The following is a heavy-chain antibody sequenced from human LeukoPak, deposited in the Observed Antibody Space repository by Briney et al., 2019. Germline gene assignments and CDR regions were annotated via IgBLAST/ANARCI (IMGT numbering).Heavy chain of an antibody. CDR2: IYTSGST. D-gene: IGHD3-9*01. J-gene: IGHJ4*02. Sequence: SETLSLTCTVSGGSISSYYWSWIRQPAGKGLEWIGRIYTSGSTNYNPSLKSRVTMSVDTSKNQFSLKLSSVTAADTAVYYCARDGHYDILTGGYFDYWGQGTLVTVSS. V-gene: IGHV4-4*07. CDR3: ARDGHYDILTGGYFDY. CDR1: GGSISSYY.